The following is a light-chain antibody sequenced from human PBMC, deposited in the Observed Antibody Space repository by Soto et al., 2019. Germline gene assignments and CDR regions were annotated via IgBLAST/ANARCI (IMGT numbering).Light chain of an antibody. Sequence: EIVLTQSPDTLSLSQGERATLSCRASQSVSSYLAWYQQKPGQAPRLLIYAASNRATGIPARFSGSGSGTDFTLTISSLEPEDFAVYYCQQRSNWPLTFGGGTKVDIK. CDR2: AAS. CDR3: QQRSNWPLT. V-gene: IGKV3-11*01. CDR1: QSVSSY. J-gene: IGKJ4*01.